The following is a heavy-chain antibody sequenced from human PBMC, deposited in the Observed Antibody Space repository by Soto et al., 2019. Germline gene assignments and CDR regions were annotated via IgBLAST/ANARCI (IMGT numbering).Heavy chain of an antibody. V-gene: IGHV4-61*01. CDR1: GGSVSSGSYY. CDR2: IYYSVST. D-gene: IGHD6-19*01. Sequence: QVQLQESGPGLVKPSETLSLTCTVSGGSVSSGSYYWSWIRQPPGKGLEWIGYIYYSVSTNYNPSLKSRVTISVDTSKNQFSLKVSSVTAAETAVYYCASYSSGWYDVIYWGQGTLVTVSS. J-gene: IGHJ4*02. CDR3: ASYSSGWYDVIY.